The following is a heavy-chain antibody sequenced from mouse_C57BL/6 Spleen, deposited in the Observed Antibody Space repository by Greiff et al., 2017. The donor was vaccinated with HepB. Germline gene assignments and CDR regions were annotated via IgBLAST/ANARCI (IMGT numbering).Heavy chain of an antibody. V-gene: IGHV14-2*01. Sequence: EVQLQQSGAELLKPGASVKLSCTASGFNIKDYYMHWVKQRTEQGLEWIGRIDPAHVETKYAPKFQGKATITADTSSNTAYLQLSSLTSEDTAVYYCALYGNYGGYYAMDYWGQGTSVTVSS. D-gene: IGHD2-10*02. CDR3: ALYGNYGGYYAMDY. J-gene: IGHJ4*01. CDR2: IDPAHVET. CDR1: GFNIKDYY.